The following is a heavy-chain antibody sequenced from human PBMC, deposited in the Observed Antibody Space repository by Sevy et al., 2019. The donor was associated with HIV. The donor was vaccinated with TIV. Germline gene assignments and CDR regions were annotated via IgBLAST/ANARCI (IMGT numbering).Heavy chain of an antibody. V-gene: IGHV3-30-3*01. J-gene: IGHJ4*02. CDR1: GFTFSSYA. Sequence: GGSLRLSCAASGFTFSSYAMHWVRQAPGKGLEWVAVISYDGSNKYYADSVKGRFTISRDNSKNTLYLQMNSLRAEDTAVYYCGREELWFGAITYTFDYWGQGTLITVSS. D-gene: IGHD3-10*01. CDR3: GREELWFGAITYTFDY. CDR2: ISYDGSNK.